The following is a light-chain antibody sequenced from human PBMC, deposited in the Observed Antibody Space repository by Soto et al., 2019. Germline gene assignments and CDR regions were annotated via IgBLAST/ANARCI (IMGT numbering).Light chain of an antibody. CDR1: SSDIGGYNY. V-gene: IGLV2-14*01. CDR3: SSYTSTNTVV. J-gene: IGLJ2*01. Sequence: QSALTQPASVSGSPGQSITISCSGTSSDIGGYNYVSWYQQHPDKAPKLMIFEVDNRPSGVSHRFSGYKSGNTASLTISGLQAEYEADYYCSSYTSTNTVVFGGGTQLTVL. CDR2: EVD.